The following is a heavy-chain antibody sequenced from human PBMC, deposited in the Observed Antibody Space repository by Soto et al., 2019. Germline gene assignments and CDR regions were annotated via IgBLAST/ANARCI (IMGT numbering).Heavy chain of an antibody. D-gene: IGHD6-19*01. CDR2: IYYSGST. CDR1: GGSISSYY. V-gene: IGHV4-59*08. Sequence: SETLSLTCTVSGGSISSYYWSWIRQPPGKGLEWIGYIYYSGSTNYNPSLKSRVTISVDTSKNQFSLKLSSVTAADTAVYYCARTVAGINLLDYWGQGTLVTVSS. CDR3: ARTVAGINLLDY. J-gene: IGHJ4*02.